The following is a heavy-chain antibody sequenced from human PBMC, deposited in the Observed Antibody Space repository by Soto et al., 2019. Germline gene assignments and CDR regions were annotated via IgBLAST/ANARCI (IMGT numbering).Heavy chain of an antibody. V-gene: IGHV4-34*01. Sequence: TSETLSLTCAVYGGSFSGYYWSWIRQPPGKGLEWIGEINHSGSTNYNPSLKSRVTISVDTSKNQFSLKLSSVTAADTAVYYCARTRITMVRGVIILTRLDYWGQGTLVTVSS. CDR3: ARTRITMVRGVIILTRLDY. CDR1: GGSFSGYY. D-gene: IGHD3-10*01. CDR2: INHSGST. J-gene: IGHJ4*02.